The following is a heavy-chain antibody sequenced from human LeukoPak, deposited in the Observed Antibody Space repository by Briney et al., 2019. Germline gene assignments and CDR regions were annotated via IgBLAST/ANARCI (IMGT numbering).Heavy chain of an antibody. D-gene: IGHD6-13*01. CDR3: ARDVAAAGWGFDY. J-gene: IGHJ4*02. Sequence: SQTLSLTCTVYGGSISSDSYSRSWIRQPAGKGLEWIGRMYASGISHHNPSLKSRVTISVDTSKNQFSLKLSSVTAADTAVYYCARDVAAAGWGFDYWGQGTLVTVSS. V-gene: IGHV4-61*02. CDR2: MYASGIS. CDR1: GGSISSDSYS.